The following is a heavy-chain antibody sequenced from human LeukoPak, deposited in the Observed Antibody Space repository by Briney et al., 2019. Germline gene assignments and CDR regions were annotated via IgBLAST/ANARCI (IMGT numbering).Heavy chain of an antibody. D-gene: IGHD6-6*01. Sequence: GGSLRLSCAASGFTFSSYAMSWVRQAPGKGLEWVSAISGSGGSTYYADSVKGRFTISRDNSKNTLYLQMNSLRVEDTAVYYCARVEYSSSPPFDYWGQGTLVTVSS. CDR3: ARVEYSSSPPFDY. J-gene: IGHJ4*02. V-gene: IGHV3-23*01. CDR2: ISGSGGST. CDR1: GFTFSSYA.